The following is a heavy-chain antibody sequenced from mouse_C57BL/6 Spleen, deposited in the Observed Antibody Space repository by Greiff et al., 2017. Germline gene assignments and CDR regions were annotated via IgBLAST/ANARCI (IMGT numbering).Heavy chain of an antibody. J-gene: IGHJ3*01. D-gene: IGHD2-4*01. CDR3: ATYYDYDGGFAY. V-gene: IGHV1-64*01. CDR1: GYTFTSYW. CDR2: IHPNSGST. Sequence: QVQLQQPGAELVKPGASVKLSCKASGYTFTSYWMHWVKQRPGQGLEWIGMIHPNSGSTNYNEKFKSKATLTVDKSSSTAYMQLSSLTSEDSAVYYCATYYDYDGGFAYWGKGTLVTVSA.